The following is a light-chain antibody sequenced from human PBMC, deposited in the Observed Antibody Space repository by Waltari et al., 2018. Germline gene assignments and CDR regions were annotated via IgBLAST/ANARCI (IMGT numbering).Light chain of an antibody. J-gene: IGKJ3*01. Sequence: EIVFTQSPGTLSLSPGERATLSCRPSQSVSSRYLAWYQQKPGQAPRLLIYGASSRATGIPDRFSGSGSGTDFTLTISRLEPEDFAVYYCQQYGSSPRITFGPGTKVDIK. V-gene: IGKV3-20*01. CDR2: GAS. CDR1: QSVSSRY. CDR3: QQYGSSPRIT.